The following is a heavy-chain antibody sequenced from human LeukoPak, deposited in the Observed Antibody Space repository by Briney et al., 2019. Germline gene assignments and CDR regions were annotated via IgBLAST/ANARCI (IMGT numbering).Heavy chain of an antibody. CDR3: ARDVLWFGEYYYYYGMDV. V-gene: IGHV3-33*01. CDR2: IWYDGSNK. Sequence: GRSLRLSCAASGFTFSSYGMHWVRQAPGKGLEWVAVIWYDGSNKYYADSVKGRFTISRDNSMNTLYLQMNSLRAEDTAVYYCARDVLWFGEYYYYYGMDVWGQGTTVTVSS. D-gene: IGHD3-10*01. J-gene: IGHJ6*02. CDR1: GFTFSSYG.